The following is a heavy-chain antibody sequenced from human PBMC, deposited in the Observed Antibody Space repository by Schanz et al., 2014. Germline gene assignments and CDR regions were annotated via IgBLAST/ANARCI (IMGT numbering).Heavy chain of an antibody. Sequence: QAQLMESGGGVVQPGTSLILSCSVSGFSLNTYGIHWFRQPAGKGLEWVSTIYASGATYYADSVKRRFTISRDNSKNTLYLHMNTLRSEDTAVYYCAKDSTHIDIVLVPTAIDYWGQGTLVTVSS. J-gene: IGHJ4*02. CDR2: IYASGAT. D-gene: IGHD2-2*01. CDR3: AKDSTHIDIVLVPTAIDY. CDR1: GFSLNTYG. V-gene: IGHV3-NL1*01.